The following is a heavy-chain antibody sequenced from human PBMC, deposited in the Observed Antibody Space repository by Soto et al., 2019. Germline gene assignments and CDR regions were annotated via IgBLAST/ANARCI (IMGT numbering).Heavy chain of an antibody. V-gene: IGHV4-59*01. CDR3: ARATLLRGMDV. D-gene: IGHD2-21*01. CDR1: GGSISSYY. CDR2: IYYRGST. J-gene: IGHJ6*02. Sequence: QVQLQESGPGLVKPSETLSLTCTVSGGSISSYYWSWIRQPPGKGLEWIGYIYYRGSTNYNPSLMSRVTISVDTSKNQFSLKLSSVTAADTAVYYCARATLLRGMDVWGQGTTVTVSS.